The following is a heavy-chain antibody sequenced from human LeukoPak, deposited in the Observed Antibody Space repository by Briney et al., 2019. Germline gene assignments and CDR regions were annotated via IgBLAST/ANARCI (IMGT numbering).Heavy chain of an antibody. D-gene: IGHD6-13*01. CDR1: GGSINSFY. V-gene: IGHV4-59*08. J-gene: IGHJ4*02. CDR3: ARHGRFSSSWFSFDY. Sequence: PSETLSLTCTVSGGSINSFYWSWIRQPPGQGLEWIGFIYYNGSTNYNPSLKSRVTISVDTSKNQFSLKLSSVTAADTAVYYCARHGRFSSSWFSFDYWGQGTLVTVSS. CDR2: IYYNGST.